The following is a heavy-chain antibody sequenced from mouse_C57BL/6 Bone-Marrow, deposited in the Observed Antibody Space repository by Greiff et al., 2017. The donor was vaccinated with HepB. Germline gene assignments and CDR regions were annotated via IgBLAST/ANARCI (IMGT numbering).Heavy chain of an antibody. V-gene: IGHV1-26*01. CDR3: ARGGYYFDY. J-gene: IGHJ2*01. CDR2: INPNNGGT. CDR1: GYTFTDYY. Sequence: EVQLQQSGPELVKPGASVKISCKASGYTFTDYYMNWVKQSHGKSLEWIGDINPNNGGTSYNQKFKGKATLTVDKSSSQAYMELRSLTSEDSAVYYCARGGYYFDYWGQGPTLTVSS.